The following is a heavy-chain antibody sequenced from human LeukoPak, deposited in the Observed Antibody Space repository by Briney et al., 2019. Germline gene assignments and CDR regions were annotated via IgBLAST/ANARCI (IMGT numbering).Heavy chain of an antibody. CDR3: ARVPRRSRRDYYDGMDV. V-gene: IGHV1-2*02. CDR2: INPNSGGT. Sequence: ASVKVSCKASGYTFTGYYMHWVRQAPGQGLEWMGWINPNSGGTNYAQKFQGRVTMTRDTSISTAYMELSRLRSDDTAVYYCARVPRRSRRDYYDGMDVWGQGTTVTVSS. D-gene: IGHD6-6*01. CDR1: GYTFTGYY. J-gene: IGHJ6*02.